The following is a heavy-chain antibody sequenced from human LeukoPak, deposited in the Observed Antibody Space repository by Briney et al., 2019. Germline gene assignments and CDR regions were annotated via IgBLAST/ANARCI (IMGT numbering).Heavy chain of an antibody. D-gene: IGHD3-10*01. CDR1: GFTFSSYA. J-gene: IGHJ4*02. V-gene: IGHV3-23*01. CDR3: AKDYASLIWIGELLY. CDR2: ISGSGGST. Sequence: GGSLRLSCAASGFTFSSYAMSWVRQAPGKGLEWVSAISGSGGSTYYADSVKGRFTISRDNSKNTLYLQMNSLRAEDTAVYYCAKDYASLIWIGELLYWGQGTLVTVSS.